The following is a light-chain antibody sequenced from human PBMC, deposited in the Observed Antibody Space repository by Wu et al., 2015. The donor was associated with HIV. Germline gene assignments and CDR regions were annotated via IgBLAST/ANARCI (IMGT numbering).Light chain of an antibody. Sequence: DIQMTQSPSTLSASVGDRVTITCRASQSISGWLAWYQQKPGKAPNPLIYKASTLESGVPSRFSGSESGTEFTLTISSLQPDDFATYYCQQYNSYPYSFGQGTKLEIK. V-gene: IGKV1-5*03. CDR3: QQYNSYPYS. J-gene: IGKJ2*03. CDR2: KAS. CDR1: QSISGW.